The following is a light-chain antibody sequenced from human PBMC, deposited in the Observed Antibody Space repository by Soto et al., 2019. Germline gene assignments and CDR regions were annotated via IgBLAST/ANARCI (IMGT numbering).Light chain of an antibody. Sequence: QSALTQPPSASESPGQSVTISCTGTSRDVGGYHYVSWYQHHPGRAPKLLIYEVDKRHPGVPGRFSGSKSGNTASLTVSGLQADDEADYYCLSYGGNNNYVFGTGTTLPVL. CDR3: LSYGGNNNYV. J-gene: IGLJ1*01. V-gene: IGLV2-8*01. CDR2: EVD. CDR1: SRDVGGYHY.